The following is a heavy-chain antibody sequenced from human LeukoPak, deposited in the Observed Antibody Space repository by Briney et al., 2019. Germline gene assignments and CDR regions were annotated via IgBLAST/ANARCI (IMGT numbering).Heavy chain of an antibody. CDR3: AREEYSPGHYSFDY. Sequence: GSLRLSCAASGFTLSIYAMSWVRQAPGKGLEWIGSIYYSGTTYYNPSLKSRVSMSVDTSKNQFSLKLNSVTAADTAVYYCAREEYSPGHYSFDYWGQGTLVTVSS. CDR1: GFTLSIYA. V-gene: IGHV4-39*07. D-gene: IGHD5-18*01. J-gene: IGHJ4*02. CDR2: IYYSGTT.